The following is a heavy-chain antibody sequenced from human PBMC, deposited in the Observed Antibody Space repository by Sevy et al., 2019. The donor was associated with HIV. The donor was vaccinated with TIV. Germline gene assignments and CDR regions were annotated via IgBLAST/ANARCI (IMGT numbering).Heavy chain of an antibody. CDR2: MNPNSGNT. CDR3: ARGSDRRVGFDP. D-gene: IGHD1-26*01. Sequence: ASVKVSCKASGYTFTSYDINWVRQATGQGLEWMGWMNPNSGNTGYAQKFQGRVTMTRNTSISKAYMELSSLRSEDTAVYYCARGSDRRVGFDPWGQGTLVTVSS. J-gene: IGHJ5*02. V-gene: IGHV1-8*01. CDR1: GYTFTSYD.